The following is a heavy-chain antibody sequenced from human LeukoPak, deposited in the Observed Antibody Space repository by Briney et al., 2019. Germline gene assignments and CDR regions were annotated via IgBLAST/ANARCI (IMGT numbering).Heavy chain of an antibody. Sequence: GRSLRLSCAASGFTFSSYAMHWVRQAPGKGLEWVAVISYDGSNKSYADSVKGRFTISRDNSKNTLYLQMNSLRAEDTAVYYCAREVVPQDNWFDPWGQGTLVTVSS. D-gene: IGHD2-15*01. J-gene: IGHJ5*02. CDR2: ISYDGSNK. CDR1: GFTFSSYA. V-gene: IGHV3-30-3*01. CDR3: AREVVPQDNWFDP.